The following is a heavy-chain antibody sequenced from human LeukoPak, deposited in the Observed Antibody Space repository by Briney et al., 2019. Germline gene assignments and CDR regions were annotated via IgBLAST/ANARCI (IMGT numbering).Heavy chain of an antibody. CDR2: IKQDGSEK. D-gene: IGHD3-3*01. CDR1: GFTFSSYW. Sequence: TGGSLRLSCAASGFTFSSYWMSWVRQAPGKGLKWVANIKQDGSEKYYVDSVKGRFTISRDNAKNSLYLQMNSLRAEDTAVYYCARDYDFWSGYQHYYYYYGMDVWGQGTTVTVSS. V-gene: IGHV3-7*01. J-gene: IGHJ6*02. CDR3: ARDYDFWSGYQHYYYYYGMDV.